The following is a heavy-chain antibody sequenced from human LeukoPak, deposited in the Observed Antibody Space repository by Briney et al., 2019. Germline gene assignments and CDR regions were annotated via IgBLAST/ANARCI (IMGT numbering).Heavy chain of an antibody. CDR1: GGSLSSSSYY. D-gene: IGHD3-3*01. J-gene: IGHJ3*02. Sequence: PSETLSLTCTVSGGSLSSSSYYWGWIRQPPGKGLEWIGSIYYSGSTYYNPSLKSRVTISVDTSKNQFSLKLSSVTAADTAVYYCARQEYDFWSGYYTGINAFDIWGQGTMVTVSS. CDR3: ARQEYDFWSGYYTGINAFDI. V-gene: IGHV4-39*01. CDR2: IYYSGST.